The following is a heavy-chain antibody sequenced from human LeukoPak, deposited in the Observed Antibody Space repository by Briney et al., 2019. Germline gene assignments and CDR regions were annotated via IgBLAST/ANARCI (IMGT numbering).Heavy chain of an antibody. CDR3: ARLVNYGYSDS. J-gene: IGHJ4*02. CDR1: GGSTSGRY. CDR2: IHYDGRT. Sequence: SETLSLTCTVSGGSTSGRYWTWIRQPPGKGLEWIGYIHYDGRTNYNPSFKSRVIISLDTSNNQFSLNLKSVTAADTAAYYCARLVNYGYSDSWGQGTLVTVSS. D-gene: IGHD3-22*01. V-gene: IGHV4-59*11.